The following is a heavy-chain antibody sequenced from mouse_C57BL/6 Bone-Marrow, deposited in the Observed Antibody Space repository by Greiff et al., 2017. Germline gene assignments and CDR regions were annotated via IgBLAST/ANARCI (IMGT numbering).Heavy chain of an antibody. V-gene: IGHV1-53*01. CDR1: GYTFTSYW. D-gene: IGHD2-1*01. CDR3: ARSDYLLWSL. CDR2: INPSNGGT. J-gene: IGHJ2*01. Sequence: LQESGPELVKPGASVTLSCKASGYTFTSYWMHWVKQRPGQGLEWIGNINPSNGGTNYNEKFKSKATLTVDKSSSTAYMQLSSLTSEDSSVYYWARSDYLLWSLWGQGTTLTVSS.